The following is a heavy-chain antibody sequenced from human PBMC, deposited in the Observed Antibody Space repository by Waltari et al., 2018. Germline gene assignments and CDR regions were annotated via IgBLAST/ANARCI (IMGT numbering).Heavy chain of an antibody. CDR1: GVSFSTSRYH. CDR2: LHYGGSS. V-gene: IGHV4-39*01. D-gene: IGHD1-7*01. Sequence: QLQLQESGPGLVNPSETLSLTCAVSGVSFSTSRYHWGWIRQPPGKGLDWIGSLHYGGSSYFNPSLKSRVTISVDTSKNQFSLKLTSVTAADTAVYYCATLPIPLELWYFDLWGRGTLVTVSS. J-gene: IGHJ2*01. CDR3: ATLPIPLELWYFDL.